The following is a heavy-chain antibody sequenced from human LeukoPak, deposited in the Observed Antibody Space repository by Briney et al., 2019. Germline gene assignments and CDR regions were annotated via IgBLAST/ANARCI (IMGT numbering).Heavy chain of an antibody. D-gene: IGHD5-18*01. CDR2: ISTYNGNT. Sequence: ASVKVSCKSSGYTVTTYGITWVRQAPGQGLEWMGWISTYNGNTNYAQKLQGRVTMTTDTSTSTAYMELRSLRSDDTAMYYCARDRMDTGTYFDYWGQGTLVTVSS. J-gene: IGHJ4*02. V-gene: IGHV1-18*01. CDR3: ARDRMDTGTYFDY. CDR1: GYTVTTYG.